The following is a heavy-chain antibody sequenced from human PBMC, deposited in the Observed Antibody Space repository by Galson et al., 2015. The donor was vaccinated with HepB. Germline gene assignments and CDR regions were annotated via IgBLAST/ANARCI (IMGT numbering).Heavy chain of an antibody. CDR1: GYTFINYG. CDR3: ARDRSSSDY. J-gene: IGHJ4*02. V-gene: IGHV1-18*04. Sequence: SVKVSCKASGYTFINYGISWVRQAPGQGLEWMGWISAYNGNTDYAQNLQGRVTMTTDTSTNTAYMELRSLRSDDTAVYYCARDRSSSDYWGQGTLVTVSS. D-gene: IGHD6-13*01. CDR2: ISAYNGNT.